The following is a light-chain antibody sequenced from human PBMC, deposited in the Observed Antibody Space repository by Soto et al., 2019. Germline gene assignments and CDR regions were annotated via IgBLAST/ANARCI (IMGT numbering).Light chain of an antibody. CDR3: QQRSNWPGT. Sequence: EIVLTQSPATLSLSPGESATLSCRASQSVRTSLAWYQQQPGQAPRLLIYDASNKATGIPARFSGSGSGTDFTLTISSIEPKDFAVYYCQQRSNWPGTFGQGTKVDIK. CDR1: QSVRTS. J-gene: IGKJ1*01. V-gene: IGKV3-11*01. CDR2: DAS.